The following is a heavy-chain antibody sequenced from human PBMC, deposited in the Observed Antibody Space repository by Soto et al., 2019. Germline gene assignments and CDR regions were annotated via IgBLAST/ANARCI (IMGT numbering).Heavy chain of an antibody. CDR1: GYSFVDYY. CDR2: INPNTGGT. V-gene: IGHV1-2*02. J-gene: IGHJ4*02. CDR3: ARDRGPNTPDY. Sequence: ASVKVSCKASGYSFVDYYMHWVRQAPGHGLEWMGWINPNTGGTHYVDSVRGRFTISRDNAKNSLYLQMNSLRVDDTAVYYCARDRGPNTPDYWGQGTLVTVSS.